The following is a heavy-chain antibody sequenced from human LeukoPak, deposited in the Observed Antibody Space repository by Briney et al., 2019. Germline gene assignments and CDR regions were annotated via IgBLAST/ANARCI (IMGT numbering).Heavy chain of an antibody. CDR3: AREISSSLYY. V-gene: IGHV1-2*06. D-gene: IGHD6-13*01. J-gene: IGHJ4*02. Sequence: VASVTVSCKASGYTFTGYYIHWVRQAPGQGLEWMGRMHPSRGGTDYEQKFLGRVTMTRDTSITTAYMELSSLTSDDTAVYYCAREISSSLYYWGQGTLVTVPS. CDR1: GYTFTGYY. CDR2: MHPSRGGT.